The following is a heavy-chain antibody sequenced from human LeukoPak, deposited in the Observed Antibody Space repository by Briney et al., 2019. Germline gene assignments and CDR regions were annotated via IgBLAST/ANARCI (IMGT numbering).Heavy chain of an antibody. CDR3: ARETPVYYYDSSGYSVGLDY. Sequence: ASVKVSCKASGYTFTGYYMHWVRQAHGQGVEWMGWTNPNSGGTNYAQKFQGRVTMTRDTSISTAYMELSRLRSDDTAVYYCARETPVYYYDSSGYSVGLDYWGQGTLVTVSS. V-gene: IGHV1-2*02. CDR1: GYTFTGYY. J-gene: IGHJ4*02. D-gene: IGHD3-22*01. CDR2: TNPNSGGT.